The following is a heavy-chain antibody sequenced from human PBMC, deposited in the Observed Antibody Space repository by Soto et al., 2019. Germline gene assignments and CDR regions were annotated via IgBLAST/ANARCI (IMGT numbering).Heavy chain of an antibody. Sequence: GGSLRLSCAASGFTFDDYAMHWVRQAPGKGLEWVSLISWDGGSTYYADSVKGRFTISRDNSKNSLYLQMNSLRAEDTALYYCAKVYTAMSADPYYYYGMDVWGQGTTVTVSS. CDR3: AKVYTAMSADPYYYYGMDV. J-gene: IGHJ6*02. D-gene: IGHD5-18*01. CDR2: ISWDGGST. CDR1: GFTFDDYA. V-gene: IGHV3-43D*03.